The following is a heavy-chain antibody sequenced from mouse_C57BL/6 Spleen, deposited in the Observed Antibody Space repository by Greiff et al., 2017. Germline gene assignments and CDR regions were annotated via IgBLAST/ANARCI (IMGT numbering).Heavy chain of an antibody. D-gene: IGHD2-4*01. Sequence: VQLQQSGTELVKPGASVKLSCKASGYTFTSYWMHWVKQRPGQGLEWIGNINPSNGGTNYNEKFKSKATLTVDKSSSTAYMQLSSLTSEDSAVYYCAREPYDYDRYFDVWGTGTTVTVSS. CDR3: AREPYDYDRYFDV. J-gene: IGHJ1*03. V-gene: IGHV1-53*01. CDR2: INPSNGGT. CDR1: GYTFTSYW.